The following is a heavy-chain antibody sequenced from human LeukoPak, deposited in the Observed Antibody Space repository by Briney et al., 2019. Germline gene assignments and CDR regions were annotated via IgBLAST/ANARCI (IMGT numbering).Heavy chain of an antibody. J-gene: IGHJ6*03. Sequence: GASVKDTCQASGYTFTGYHMHWVRQAPGQGLEWMGWINPNSGGTNNAQKFQGRFTMTRDTSISTAYMELSRLRSDDTAVYYCATSLGYRSSTSCYRYYYYYYMDVWGKGTTVTVSS. CDR3: ATSLGYRSSTSCYRYYYYYYMDV. D-gene: IGHD2-2*02. CDR1: GYTFTGYH. V-gene: IGHV1-2*02. CDR2: INPNSGGT.